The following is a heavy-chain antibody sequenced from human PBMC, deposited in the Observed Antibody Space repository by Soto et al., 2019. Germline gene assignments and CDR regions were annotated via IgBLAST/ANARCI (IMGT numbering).Heavy chain of an antibody. CDR3: AREGGKRGKYCSSTSCYRGGTYYYYGMDV. CDR1: GGSISSYY. D-gene: IGHD2-2*01. V-gene: IGHV4-59*01. CDR2: IYYSGST. Sequence: SETLSLTCTVSGGSISSYYWSWIRQPPGKGLEWIGYIYYSGSTNYNPSLKSRVTISVDTSKNQFSLKLSSVTAADTAVYYCAREGGKRGKYCSSTSCYRGGTYYYYGMDVWGQGTTVTV. J-gene: IGHJ6*02.